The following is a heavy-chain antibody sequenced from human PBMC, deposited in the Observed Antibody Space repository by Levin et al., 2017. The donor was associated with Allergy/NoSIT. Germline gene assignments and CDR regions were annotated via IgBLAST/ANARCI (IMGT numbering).Heavy chain of an antibody. CDR1: GFTFSSYA. CDR3: AKDPYARGYSGYDLNYFDY. Sequence: GGSLRLSCAASGFTFSSYAMSWDRQAPGKGLEWVSAISGSGGSTYYADSVKGRFTISRDNSKNTLYLQMNSLRAEDTAVYYCAKDPYARGYSGYDLNYFDYWGQGTLVTVSS. V-gene: IGHV3-23*01. J-gene: IGHJ4*02. D-gene: IGHD5-12*01. CDR2: ISGSGGST.